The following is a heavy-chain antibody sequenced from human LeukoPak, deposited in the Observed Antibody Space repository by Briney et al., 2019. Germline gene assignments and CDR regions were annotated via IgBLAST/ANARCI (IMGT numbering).Heavy chain of an antibody. CDR3: ARGEYYYDSSGYYAPDAFDI. D-gene: IGHD3-22*01. J-gene: IGHJ3*02. CDR2: INHSGRT. Sequence: SETLSLTCAVYGGSFSGYYWGWIRQPPGKGLEWIGEINHSGRTNYNPSLKSRVTISVDTSKNQFSLKLTSVTAADTAVYYCARGEYYYDSSGYYAPDAFDIWGQGAMVTVSS. CDR1: GGSFSGYY. V-gene: IGHV4-34*01.